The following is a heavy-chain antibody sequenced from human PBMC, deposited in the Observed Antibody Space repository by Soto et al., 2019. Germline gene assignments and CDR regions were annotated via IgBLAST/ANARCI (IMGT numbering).Heavy chain of an antibody. CDR1: GLVFSDYK. Sequence: CADSGLVFSDYKMHWVRQAPGKGLVWVSRINTDGSITDYADSVKGRFTVSRDNPKNTLYLQMNSLRAEDTAVYYCARDTDGLHYWGQGTLVTVSS. CDR2: INTDGSIT. J-gene: IGHJ4*02. CDR3: ARDTDGLHY. V-gene: IGHV3-74*01.